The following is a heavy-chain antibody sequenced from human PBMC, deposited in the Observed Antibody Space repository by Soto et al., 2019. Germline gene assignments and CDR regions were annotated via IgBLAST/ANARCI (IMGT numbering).Heavy chain of an antibody. V-gene: IGHV3-23*01. CDR2: ISGSGGSA. CDR1: GFTFISYA. J-gene: IGHJ4*02. D-gene: IGHD3-3*01. Sequence: GGSLRLSCAASGFTFISYAMSWVRQAPGKGLEWVSAISGSGGSAYYADSVKGRFTISRDNSKNTLYLQMNSLRAEDTAVYYCAKDGTFWSGKPYYFDYWGQGTLVTVSS. CDR3: AKDGTFWSGKPYYFDY.